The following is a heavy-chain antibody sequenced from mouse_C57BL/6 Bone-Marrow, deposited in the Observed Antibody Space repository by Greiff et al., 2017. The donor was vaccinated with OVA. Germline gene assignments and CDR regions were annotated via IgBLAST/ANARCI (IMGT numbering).Heavy chain of an antibody. CDR1: GYTFTSYW. D-gene: IGHD1-1*01. J-gene: IGHJ2*01. V-gene: IGHV1-50*01. CDR2: IDPYDSST. Sequence: QVQLQQPGAELVKPGASVKLSCKASGYTFTSYWMQWVKQRPGQGLEWIGEIDPYDSSTNYNQKFKGKATLTVDTSSSPAYMQLSSLTSEDSAVYYCAREGYYYGSRDYFDYWGQGTTLTVSS. CDR3: AREGYYYGSRDYFDY.